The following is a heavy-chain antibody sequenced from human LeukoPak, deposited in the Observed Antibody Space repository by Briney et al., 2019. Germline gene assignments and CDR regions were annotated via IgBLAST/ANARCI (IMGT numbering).Heavy chain of an antibody. CDR3: ARHGYCSGGSCYSFWFDL. V-gene: IGHV4-39*01. CDR2: IYYSGST. D-gene: IGHD2-15*01. J-gene: IGHJ5*02. CDR1: GGSISSSSYY. Sequence: PSETLSLTCTVSGGSISSSSYYWGWIRQPPGKGLEWIGSIYYSGSTYYNPSLKSRVTISVDTSKNQFSLKLSSVTAADTAVYYCARHGYCSGGSCYSFWFDLWGQGTLVTVSS.